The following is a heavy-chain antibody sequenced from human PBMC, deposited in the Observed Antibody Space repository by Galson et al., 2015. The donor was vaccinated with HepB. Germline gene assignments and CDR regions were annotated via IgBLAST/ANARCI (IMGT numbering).Heavy chain of an antibody. CDR2: ISYDGSNK. CDR1: GFTFSSYA. J-gene: IGHJ5*02. CDR3: ASDCGHDYGDYYGWFDP. V-gene: IGHV3-30*04. Sequence: SLRLSCAASGFTFSSYAMHWVRQAPGKGLEWVAVISYDGSNKYYADSVKGRFTISRDNSKNTLYLQMNSLRAEDTAVYYCASDCGHDYGDYYGWFDPWGQGTLVTVSS. D-gene: IGHD4-17*01.